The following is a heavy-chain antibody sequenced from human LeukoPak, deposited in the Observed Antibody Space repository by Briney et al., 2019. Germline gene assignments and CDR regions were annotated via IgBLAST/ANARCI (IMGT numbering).Heavy chain of an antibody. D-gene: IGHD3-16*01. V-gene: IGHV1-18*01. CDR1: DYSFSNYG. CDR3: ARAVDAVMFPDH. Sequence: ASVKVSCKASDYSFSNYGITWVRQAPGQGLEWMGWISPYSGNTNYAQKFQGRVTMTTDTPTRTAYMELMSLRSDDTAVYYCARAVDAVMFPDHWGQGSLVTVSS. J-gene: IGHJ4*02. CDR2: ISPYSGNT.